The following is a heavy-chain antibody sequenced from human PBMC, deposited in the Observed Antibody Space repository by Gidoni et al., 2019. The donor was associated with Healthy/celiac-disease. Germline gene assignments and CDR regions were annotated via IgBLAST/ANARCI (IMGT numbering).Heavy chain of an antibody. Sequence: SGSGGSTYYADSVKGRFTISRDNSKNTLYLQMNSLRAEDTAVYYCAKATVFGVVNYYMDVWGKGTTVTVSS. CDR3: AKATVFGVVNYYMDV. D-gene: IGHD3-3*01. V-gene: IGHV3-23*01. CDR2: SGSGGST. J-gene: IGHJ6*03.